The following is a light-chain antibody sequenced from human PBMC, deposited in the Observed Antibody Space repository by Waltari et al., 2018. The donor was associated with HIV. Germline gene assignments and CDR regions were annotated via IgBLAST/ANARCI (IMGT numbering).Light chain of an antibody. Sequence: QSALTQPRSVSGSPGQSVTISCTGTSSDVGGYNYVSWYQQHPGKAPKLMIYDVSKLPSGVPDRFSVSKSCNTASLTISGLQAEDEADYYCCSYAGSYTVVFGGGTKLTVL. V-gene: IGLV2-11*01. CDR2: DVS. CDR3: CSYAGSYTVV. J-gene: IGLJ2*01. CDR1: SSDVGGYNY.